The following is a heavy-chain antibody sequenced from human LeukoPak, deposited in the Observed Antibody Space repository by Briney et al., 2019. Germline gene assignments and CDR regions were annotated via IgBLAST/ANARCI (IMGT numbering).Heavy chain of an antibody. V-gene: IGHV1-18*01. CDR2: ISAYNGNT. D-gene: IGHD6-13*01. J-gene: IGHJ4*02. CDR1: GHTFTSYG. Sequence: ASVKVSCKASGHTFTSYGISWVRQAPGQGLEWMGWISAYNGNTNYAQKLQGRVTMTTDTSTSTAYMELRSLRSDDTAVYYCARDSTDVRYSSSWYADYWGQGTLVTVSS. CDR3: ARDSTDVRYSSSWYADY.